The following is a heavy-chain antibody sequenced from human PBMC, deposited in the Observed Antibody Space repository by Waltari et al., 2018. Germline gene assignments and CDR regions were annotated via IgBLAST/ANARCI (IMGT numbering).Heavy chain of an antibody. CDR1: GFSLSDHY. J-gene: IGHJ4*02. D-gene: IGHD3-3*01. V-gene: IGHV3-11*01. CDR2: ISSSDTIT. Sequence: QVQLVESGGDLVKPGGSLRLSCAASGFSLSDHYMTWIRQTPGKGLEWVAYISSSDTITHYADSVRGRFTISRDNAKNSLYLQMNSLRDEDTAVYYCARALEHVYDFWSGYSYFCDYWGQGTLVTVSS. CDR3: ARALEHVYDFWSGYSYFCDY.